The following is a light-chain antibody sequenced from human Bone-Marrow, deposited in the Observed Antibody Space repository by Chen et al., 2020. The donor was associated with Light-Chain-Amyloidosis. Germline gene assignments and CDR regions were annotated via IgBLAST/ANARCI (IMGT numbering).Light chain of an antibody. CDR2: RDT. CDR1: DLPTKY. CDR3: QSADSSGTYEVI. Sequence: SYELTQPPSVSVSPGQTARITCSGDDLPTKYAYWYQQKQGQAPVLVIHRDTERPSGISERLSGSSSGTTATLTISGVQAEDEADYHCQSADSSGTYEVIFGGGTKLTVL. V-gene: IGLV3-25*03. J-gene: IGLJ2*01.